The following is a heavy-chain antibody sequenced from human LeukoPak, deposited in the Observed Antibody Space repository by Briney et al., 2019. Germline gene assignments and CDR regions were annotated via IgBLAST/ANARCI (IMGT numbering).Heavy chain of an antibody. CDR2: ISGSGDNT. V-gene: IGHV3-23*01. Sequence: GGSLRLSCAASGFTFSTYAMSWVRQAPGKGLEWVSGISGSGDNTYYADSAKGRFTISRDNSKNTVYLQMSSLRAEDTALYYCAKDVCGNYCSFDVWGQGTMVTVSS. J-gene: IGHJ3*01. CDR3: AKDVCGNYCSFDV. CDR1: GFTFSTYA. D-gene: IGHD1-26*01.